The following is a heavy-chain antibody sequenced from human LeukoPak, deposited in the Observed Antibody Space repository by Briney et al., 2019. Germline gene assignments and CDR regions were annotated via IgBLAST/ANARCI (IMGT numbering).Heavy chain of an antibody. D-gene: IGHD2-2*01. CDR2: ISGSSSYS. V-gene: IGHV3-21*04. CDR1: GFTFDDYG. CDR3: ARDGSRDY. J-gene: IGHJ4*02. Sequence: AGGSLRLSCAASGFTFDDYGMNWVRQAPGKGLEWVSCISGSSSYSNYADSVKGRFTISRDNAKNSLYLQMNSLRADDTAVYYCARDGSRDYWGQGTLVTVSS.